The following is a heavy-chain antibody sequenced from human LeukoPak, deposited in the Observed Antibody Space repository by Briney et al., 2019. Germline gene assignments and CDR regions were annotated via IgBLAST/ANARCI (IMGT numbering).Heavy chain of an antibody. CDR2: IYPGDSDT. V-gene: IGHV5-51*01. Sequence: GESLKISCQVSGYTFTHYWIGWVRLMPGKGLECMGIIYPGDSDTRYSPSFQGQVTISADKSISTAYLQWSSLKASDTAMYYCARQRDGCNSVDYWGQGTLVTVSS. J-gene: IGHJ4*02. D-gene: IGHD5-24*01. CDR1: GYTFTHYW. CDR3: ARQRDGCNSVDY.